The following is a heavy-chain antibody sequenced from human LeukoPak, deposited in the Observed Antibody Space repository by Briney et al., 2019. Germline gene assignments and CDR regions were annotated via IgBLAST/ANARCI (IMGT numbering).Heavy chain of an antibody. D-gene: IGHD5-18*01. CDR1: GYTFTSYY. CDR2: INPSGGST. J-gene: IGHJ4*02. Sequence: GASVKVSCKASGYTFTSYYMHWVRQAPGQGLEWMGIINPSGGSTSYAQKFQGRVTMTRDTSTSTVYMELSSLRSEDTAVYYCARVSYSYGYGPPFDYWGQGTLVTVSS. CDR3: ARVSYSYGYGPPFDY. V-gene: IGHV1-46*01.